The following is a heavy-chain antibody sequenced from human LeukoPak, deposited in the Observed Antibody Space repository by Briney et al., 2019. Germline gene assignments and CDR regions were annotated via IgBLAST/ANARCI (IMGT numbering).Heavy chain of an antibody. V-gene: IGHV4-59*08. CDR3: ARLGFSNSGSYLAPSDY. CDR2: IYYSGGT. Sequence: SETLSLTCTVSGGSISSYYWSWIRQPPGKGLEWIGYIYYSGGTNYNPSLKSRVTISVDTSKNQFSLKLSSVTAADTAVYYCARLGFSNSGSYLAPSDYWGQGTLVTVSS. J-gene: IGHJ4*02. D-gene: IGHD1-26*01. CDR1: GGSISSYY.